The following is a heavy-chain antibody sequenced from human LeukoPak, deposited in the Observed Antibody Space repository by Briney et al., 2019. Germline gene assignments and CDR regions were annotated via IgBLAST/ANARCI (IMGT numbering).Heavy chain of an antibody. CDR1: GGSISSYY. CDR3: ARETSGEFYDYVWGSYRPFDY. CDR2: ISSSSSTI. J-gene: IGHJ4*02. D-gene: IGHD3-16*02. Sequence: ETLSLTCTVSGGSISSYYWSWVRQAPGKGLEWVSYISSSSSTIYYADSVKGRFTISRDNAKNSLYLQMNSLRDEDTAVYYCARETSGEFYDYVWGSYRPFDYWGQGTLVTVSS. V-gene: IGHV3-48*02.